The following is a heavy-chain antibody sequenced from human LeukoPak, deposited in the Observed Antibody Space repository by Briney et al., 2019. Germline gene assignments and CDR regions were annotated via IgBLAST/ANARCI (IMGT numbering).Heavy chain of an antibody. Sequence: GGSLRLSCAASGFTFSSYAMSWVRQAPGKGLEWVSAITASGAGTYYEDSVKGRFTISRDNSKNTLYLQMNSLRAEDTAIYYCAKDPNGDYVGAFDSWGQGTMVTVSS. CDR2: ITASGAGT. CDR1: GFTFSSYA. CDR3: AKDPNGDYVGAFDS. V-gene: IGHV3-23*01. J-gene: IGHJ3*02. D-gene: IGHD4-17*01.